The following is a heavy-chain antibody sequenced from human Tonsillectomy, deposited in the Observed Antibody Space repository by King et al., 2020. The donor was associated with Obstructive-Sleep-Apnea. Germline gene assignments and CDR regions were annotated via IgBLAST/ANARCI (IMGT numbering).Heavy chain of an antibody. D-gene: IGHD3-22*01. CDR2: FDPEDGET. V-gene: IGHV1-24*01. J-gene: IGHJ4*02. CDR1: GYTLTELS. CDR3: ATSRTDFYDSSAYYAFDY. Sequence: QLVQSGAEVKKPGASVKVSCKVSGYTLTELSMHWVRQAPGKGLEWMGGFDPEDGETIYAQKFQGRVTMTEDTSTDTAYMDLSSLRSEDTAVYYCATSRTDFYDSSAYYAFDYWGQGTLVTVSS.